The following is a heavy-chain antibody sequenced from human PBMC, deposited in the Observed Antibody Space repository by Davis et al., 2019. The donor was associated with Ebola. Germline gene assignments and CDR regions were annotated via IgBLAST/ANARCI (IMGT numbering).Heavy chain of an antibody. CDR3: AKTRSNWWNDALEI. Sequence: GGSLRLSCAASGFTFRSHDMHWVRQRTGKGLEWVSAIGADGDLYYSDSVKGRFTISRDNSKKTLYLQMNSLRPEDTAVYYCAKTRSNWWNDALEIWGRGTMVIVSS. D-gene: IGHD2-8*02. CDR1: GFTFRSHD. CDR2: IGADGDL. V-gene: IGHV3-13*05. J-gene: IGHJ3*02.